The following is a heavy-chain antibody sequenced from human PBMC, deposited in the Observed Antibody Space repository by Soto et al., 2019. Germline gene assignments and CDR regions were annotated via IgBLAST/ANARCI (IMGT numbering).Heavy chain of an antibody. CDR2: TYYSGST. CDR3: ARARVDYYDSSGYYYIDY. D-gene: IGHD3-22*01. Sequence: PSETLSLTCTVSGGSISSYYWSWIRQPPGKGLEWIGYTYYSGSTNYNPSLKSRVTISVDTSKNQFSLKLSSVTAADTAVYYCARARVDYYDSSGYYYIDYWGQGTLVTVSS. J-gene: IGHJ4*02. V-gene: IGHV4-59*01. CDR1: GGSISSYY.